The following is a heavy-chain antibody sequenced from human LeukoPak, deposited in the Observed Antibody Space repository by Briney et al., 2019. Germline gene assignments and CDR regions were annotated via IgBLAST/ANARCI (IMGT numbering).Heavy chain of an antibody. V-gene: IGHV4-59*08. J-gene: IGHJ5*02. CDR1: GGSISSYF. Sequence: PSETLSLTCTVSGGSISSYFWSWIRETPGKGLEWIGDIYDSGGTNNEPSLKSRLIISVDTPKNQLSLKLSSVTATDTAVYYCARCHYNWGWFDPWGQGTLVTVSS. D-gene: IGHD1-20*01. CDR2: IYDSGGT. CDR3: ARCHYNWGWFDP.